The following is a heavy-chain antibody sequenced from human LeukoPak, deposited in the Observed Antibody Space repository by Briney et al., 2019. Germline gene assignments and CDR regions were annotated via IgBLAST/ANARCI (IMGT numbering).Heavy chain of an antibody. CDR3: AREGNDYYYDQ. CDR2: IRTTAEGAKYA. D-gene: IGHD3-16*01. CDR1: GFSFTDYP. V-gene: IGHV3-21*05. Sequence: GGSLRLSCATSGFSFTDYPMNWVRQAPGKGLEWISNIRTTAEGAKYAYYADSVKGRFTISRDNAKNSLYLQVASLRGDDTATYYCAREGNDYYYDQWGQGTLVTVSP. J-gene: IGHJ4*02.